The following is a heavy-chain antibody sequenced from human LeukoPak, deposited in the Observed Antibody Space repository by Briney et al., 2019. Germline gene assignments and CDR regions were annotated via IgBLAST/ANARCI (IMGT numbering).Heavy chain of an antibody. CDR2: ISGSGGST. CDR1: GFTFSSYA. CDR3: AMEDRGSGDY. Sequence: GGSLKLSCAASGFTFSSYAMSWVRQDPGKGLEWVSAISGSGGSTYYADSVKGRFTISRDNSKNTLYLQMNSLRAEDTAVYYCAMEDRGSGDYWGQGTLVTVSS. V-gene: IGHV3-23*01. D-gene: IGHD3-10*01. J-gene: IGHJ4*02.